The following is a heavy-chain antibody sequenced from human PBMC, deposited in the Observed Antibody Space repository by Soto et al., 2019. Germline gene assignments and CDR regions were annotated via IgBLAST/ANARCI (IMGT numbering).Heavy chain of an antibody. CDR2: VSPYNGYT. CDR1: DNSFSTFD. Sequence: QVKLVQSGDEVKKPGDSVKVSCKASDNSFSTFDLSWVRQAPGQGLEWMGSVSPYNGYTDYAQNLQGRVTMTTDRDTSTAYLELRSLRSDDTAVYYCARGGAVASAIDSWGQGTLVTVYS. CDR3: ARGGAVASAIDS. J-gene: IGHJ4*02. V-gene: IGHV1-18*01. D-gene: IGHD6-19*01.